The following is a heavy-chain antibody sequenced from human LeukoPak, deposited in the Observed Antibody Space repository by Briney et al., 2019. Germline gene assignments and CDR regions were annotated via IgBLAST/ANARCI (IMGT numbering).Heavy chain of an antibody. J-gene: IGHJ4*02. CDR3: ARVVRMVRGVTLPC. D-gene: IGHD3-10*01. CDR2: IIPIFGTA. CDR1: GGTFSSYA. Sequence: SVKVSCKASGGTFSSYAISWVRQAPGQGLEWMGGIIPIFGTANYAQKFQGRVTITTDESTSTAYMELSSLRSEDTAVYYCARVVRMVRGVTLPCWGQGTLVTVSS. V-gene: IGHV1-69*05.